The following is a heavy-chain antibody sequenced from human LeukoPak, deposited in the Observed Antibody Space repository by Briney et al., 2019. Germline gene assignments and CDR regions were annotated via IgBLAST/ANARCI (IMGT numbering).Heavy chain of an antibody. J-gene: IGHJ3*02. CDR3: ARQKMATTALI. Sequence: GESLKISCKASGYSFTSYWIGWVRQMPGKGLEWMGIIYPSDSDTRYSPSFQGQVTISADKSISTAYLQWSSLKASDTAMYYCARQKMATTALIWGQGTMVTVSS. D-gene: IGHD5-24*01. V-gene: IGHV5-51*01. CDR1: GYSFTSYW. CDR2: IYPSDSDT.